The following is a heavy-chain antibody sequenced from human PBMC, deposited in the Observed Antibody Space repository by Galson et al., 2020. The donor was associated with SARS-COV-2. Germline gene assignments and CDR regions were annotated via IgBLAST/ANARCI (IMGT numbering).Heavy chain of an antibody. J-gene: IGHJ5*02. D-gene: IGHD6-6*01. Sequence: GESLKISCAASGFTFSNYWMSWVRQAPGKGLEWVANIKEDGSDKYYVDSVKGRFTISRDNGKNSLYLQMSSLRVEDTAVYYCARGIGSSPYNWFDPWGQGTLVTVSS. CDR1: GFTFSNYW. CDR3: ARGIGSSPYNWFDP. V-gene: IGHV3-7*01. CDR2: IKEDGSDK.